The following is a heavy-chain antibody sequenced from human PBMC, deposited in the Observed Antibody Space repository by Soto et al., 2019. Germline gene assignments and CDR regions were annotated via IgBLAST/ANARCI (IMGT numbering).Heavy chain of an antibody. CDR2: VSAYNRNT. CDR1: GYTFSNYG. J-gene: IGHJ4*02. D-gene: IGHD1-26*01. CDR3: ARERRWEPLLY. V-gene: IGHV1-18*01. Sequence: QVQLGQSGPEVKKPGASVIVSCKGSGYTFSNYGVTWVRQAPGQGLERLGWVSAYNRNTDYAQKFEDRATMTIDTSTNTAYLELRGLTPDDTAVYYCARERRWEPLLYWGQGTL.